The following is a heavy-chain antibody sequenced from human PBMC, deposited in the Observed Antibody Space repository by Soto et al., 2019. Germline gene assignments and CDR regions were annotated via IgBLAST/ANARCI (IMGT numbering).Heavy chain of an antibody. D-gene: IGHD2-15*01. CDR1: GGTFSSYT. CDR3: ARSTYCSGGSCYSEPYYYYYMDV. V-gene: IGHV1-69*02. CDR2: IIPIRGIA. J-gene: IGHJ6*03. Sequence: QVQLVQSGAEVKKPGSSVKVSCKASGGTFSSYTISWVRQAPGQGIEWMGRIIPIRGIANYAQKFQGRVTITADKSTSTAYMELSSLRSEDTAVYYCARSTYCSGGSCYSEPYYYYYMDVWGKGTTVTVSS.